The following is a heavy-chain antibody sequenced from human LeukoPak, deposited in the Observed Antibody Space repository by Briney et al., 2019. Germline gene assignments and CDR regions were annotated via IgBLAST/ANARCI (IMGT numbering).Heavy chain of an antibody. V-gene: IGHV3-74*01. J-gene: IGHJ4*02. CDR2: INSDGSST. Sequence: GGSLRLSCAASGLTFSSYWMHWVRQPPGRGLVWVSGINSDGSSTTYADSVKGRFTISRDNAKNTLYLQMNSLRAEDTAVYYCAGTTDYSSFLAYWGQGTLVTVSS. D-gene: IGHD4-11*01. CDR3: AGTTDYSSFLAY. CDR1: GLTFSSYW.